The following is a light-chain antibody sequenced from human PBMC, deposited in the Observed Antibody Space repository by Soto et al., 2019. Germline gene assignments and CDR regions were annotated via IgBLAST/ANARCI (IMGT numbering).Light chain of an antibody. CDR3: QRYGSSPPYT. V-gene: IGKV3-20*01. J-gene: IGKJ2*01. Sequence: EIVLTQSPGNLSLSPGERATLSCRASQSVSSNYLAWYQQKPGQAPRLLIYGASSRATGIPDRFSGSGSGTDFTLTISRLEPEDFAVYYCQRYGSSPPYTFGQGTKLEIK. CDR1: QSVSSNY. CDR2: GAS.